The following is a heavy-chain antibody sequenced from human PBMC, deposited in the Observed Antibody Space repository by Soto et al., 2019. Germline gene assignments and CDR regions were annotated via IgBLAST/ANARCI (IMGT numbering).Heavy chain of an antibody. CDR3: TTVVYSSPWDAFDI. V-gene: IGHV3-30-3*01. CDR1: GFTFTTYA. CDR2: ISNDGNKK. J-gene: IGHJ3*02. D-gene: IGHD6-13*01. Sequence: GGSLRLSCAASGFTFTTYAIHWVRQAPGKGLEWVAVISNDGNKKVYADSVKGRFTISRDDSKNTLYLQMNSLKTEDTAVYYCTTVVYSSPWDAFDIWGQGTMVTVSS.